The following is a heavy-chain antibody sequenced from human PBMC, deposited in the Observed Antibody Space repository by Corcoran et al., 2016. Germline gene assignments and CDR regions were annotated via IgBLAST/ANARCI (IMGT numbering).Heavy chain of an antibody. D-gene: IGHD3-22*01. CDR1: GYSFTSYW. CDR3: ERRCDYYDSSGYIDY. J-gene: IGHJ4*02. CDR2: IYPGDSDT. V-gene: IGHV5-51*01. Sequence: EVQLVQSGAEVKKPGESLKISCKGSGYSFTSYWIGWVRQMPGKGLEWMGIIYPGDSDTRYSPSFQGQVTISADKSISTAYLQWRSLKASDTAMYYCERRCDYYDSSGYIDYWGQGTLVTVSS.